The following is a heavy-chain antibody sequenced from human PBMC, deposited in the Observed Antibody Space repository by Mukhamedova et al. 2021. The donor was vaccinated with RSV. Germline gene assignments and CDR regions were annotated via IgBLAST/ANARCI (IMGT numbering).Heavy chain of an antibody. Sequence: GVSINNYYWGWIRQSPGKGLEWIGYISNSGSTNYNPSLKSRVAISVDTSKNQVSLNLSSVTAAATAVYYCRGAPGDGTDVWAQGT. J-gene: IGHJ6*01. CDR3: RGAPGDGTDV. CDR2: ISNSGST. D-gene: IGHD3-10*01. V-gene: IGHV4-59*01. CDR1: GVSINNYY.